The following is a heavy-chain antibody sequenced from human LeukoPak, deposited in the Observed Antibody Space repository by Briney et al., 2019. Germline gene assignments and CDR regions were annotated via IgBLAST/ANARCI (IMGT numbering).Heavy chain of an antibody. J-gene: IGHJ6*03. CDR1: GGTFSTYA. Sequence: ASVKVSCKASGGTFSTYAVNWVRQAPGQGLEWMGGIIPLFVTANYAQKFQGRVTITADESTSTAYMELSSLRSEDTAVYYCARAGEDIVVVPAAMDYYYMDVWGKGTTVTVSS. CDR2: IIPLFVTA. V-gene: IGHV1-69*13. CDR3: ARAGEDIVVVPAAMDYYYMDV. D-gene: IGHD2-2*01.